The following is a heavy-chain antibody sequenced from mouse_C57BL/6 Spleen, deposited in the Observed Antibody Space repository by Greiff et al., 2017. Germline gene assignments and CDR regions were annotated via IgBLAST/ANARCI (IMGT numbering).Heavy chain of an antibody. Sequence: QVQLQQSGAELVKPGASVKMSCKASGYTFTSYCMHWVKQRPGQGLEWIGDINPSSGDTKYNQKFKDKATLTADKSSSTAYMQLNSLTYEDSAVYYCANDCDSGYCYFEVWGTGTTVTVAS. J-gene: IGHJ1*03. V-gene: IGHV1-7*01. CDR3: ANDCDSGYCYFEV. CDR1: GYTFTSYC. CDR2: INPSSGDT. D-gene: IGHD1-3*01.